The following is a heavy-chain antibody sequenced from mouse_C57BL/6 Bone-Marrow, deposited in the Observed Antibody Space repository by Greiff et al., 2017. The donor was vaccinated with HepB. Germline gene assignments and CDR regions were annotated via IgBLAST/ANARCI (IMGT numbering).Heavy chain of an antibody. CDR1: GYAFSSSW. Sequence: VKLMESGPELVKPGASVKISCKASGYAFSSSWMNWVKQRPGKGLEWIGRIYPGDGDTNYNGKFKGKATLTADKSSSTAYMQLSSLTSEDSAVYFCARLYDYDGYYYAMDYWGQGTSVTVSS. CDR3: ARLYDYDGYYYAMDY. J-gene: IGHJ4*01. D-gene: IGHD2-4*01. V-gene: IGHV1-82*01. CDR2: IYPGDGDT.